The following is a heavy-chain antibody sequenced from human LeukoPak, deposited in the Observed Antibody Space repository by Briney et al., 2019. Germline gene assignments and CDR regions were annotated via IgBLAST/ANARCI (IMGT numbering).Heavy chain of an antibody. CDR2: IYYSGST. Sequence: SETLSLTCTVSGGSISSSSYYWGWIRQPPGKGLEWIGYIYYSGSTNYNPSLKSRVTISVDTSKNQFSLKLSSVTAADTAVYYCARERRSHYYDSSGPTVDVWGKGTTITISS. CDR3: ARERRSHYYDSSGPTVDV. J-gene: IGHJ6*04. CDR1: GGSISSSSYY. D-gene: IGHD3-22*01. V-gene: IGHV4-61*01.